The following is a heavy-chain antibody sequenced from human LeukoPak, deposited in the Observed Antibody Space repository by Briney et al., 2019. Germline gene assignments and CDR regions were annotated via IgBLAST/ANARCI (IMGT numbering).Heavy chain of an antibody. CDR1: GGSISRYY. CDR2: IHYSGST. Sequence: SETLSLTCTVSGGSISRYYWSWIRQPPGKGLGWIGFIHYSGSTNYNPSLKSRVTISVDTSKNQFSLKLSSVTAADTAVYYCARSSDFYYFDYWGQGTLVTVSS. J-gene: IGHJ4*02. D-gene: IGHD6-19*01. CDR3: ARSSDFYYFDY. V-gene: IGHV4-59*01.